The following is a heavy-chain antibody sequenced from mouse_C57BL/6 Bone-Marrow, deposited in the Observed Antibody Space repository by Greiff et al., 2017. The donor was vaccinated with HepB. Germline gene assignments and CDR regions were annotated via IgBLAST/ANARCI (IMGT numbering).Heavy chain of an antibody. CDR1: GYSITSGYY. J-gene: IGHJ3*01. D-gene: IGHD2-4*01. CDR3: ARERDYDFAY. V-gene: IGHV3-6*01. CDR2: ISYDGSN. Sequence: EVKLQESGPGLVKPSQSLSLTCSVTGYSITSGYYWNWIRQFPGNKLEWMGYISYDGSNNYNPSLKNRISITRDTSKNQFFLKLNSVTTEDTATYYCARERDYDFAYWGQGTLVTVSA.